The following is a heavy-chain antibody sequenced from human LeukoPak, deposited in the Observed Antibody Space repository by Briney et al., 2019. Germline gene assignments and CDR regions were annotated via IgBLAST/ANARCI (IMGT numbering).Heavy chain of an antibody. Sequence: GGSLRLSCAASGFTFSSYWMSWVRQVPGRGPEWVANIKPDGSERYYVDSVKGRFIVARDNSKNSLFLQMNSLRVEDTAMYYCAEGPNYGDSSFWGQGTLVTVSS. CDR1: GFTFSSYW. V-gene: IGHV3-7*03. CDR3: AEGPNYGDSSF. J-gene: IGHJ4*02. D-gene: IGHD4-17*01. CDR2: IKPDGSER.